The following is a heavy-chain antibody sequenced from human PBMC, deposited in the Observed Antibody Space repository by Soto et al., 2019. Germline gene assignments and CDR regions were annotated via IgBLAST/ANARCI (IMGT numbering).Heavy chain of an antibody. D-gene: IGHD1-20*01. CDR2: IIPGSGTS. CDR3: ATGLTRTVYVH. Sequence: QVQLMQSGSEVKKPGSSVRVSCKSSGGSFNNYPITWVRQAPGQGLEWMGGIIPGSGTSKYAQKFQDRVSLTAEESTRTVHMELASLRSEESALFYCATGLTRTVYVHWGQAIVVTVSA. V-gene: IGHV1-69*01. CDR1: GGSFNNYP. J-gene: IGHJ4*03.